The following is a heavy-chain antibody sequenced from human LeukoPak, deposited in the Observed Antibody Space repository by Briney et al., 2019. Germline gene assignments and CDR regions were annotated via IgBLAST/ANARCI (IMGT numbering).Heavy chain of an antibody. V-gene: IGHV3-48*01. Sequence: GGSLRLSCAASGFTSSSYSMNWVRQAPGKGLEWVSYISSSSSTIYYADSVKGRFTISRDNAKNSLYLQMNSLRAEDTAVYYCARAYSSSWPMGLSAFDIWGQGTMVTVSS. D-gene: IGHD6-13*01. J-gene: IGHJ3*02. CDR1: GFTSSSYS. CDR3: ARAYSSSWPMGLSAFDI. CDR2: ISSSSSTI.